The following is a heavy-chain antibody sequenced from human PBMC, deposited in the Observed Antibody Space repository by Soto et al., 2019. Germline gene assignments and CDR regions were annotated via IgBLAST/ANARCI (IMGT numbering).Heavy chain of an antibody. D-gene: IGHD2-2*01. CDR3: ARVLPAASKIYYYYYMDV. Sequence: GGSLRLSCAASGFTVSSNYMSWVRQAPGKGLEWVSVIYSGGSTYYADPVKGRFTISRDNSKNTLYLQMNSLRAEDTAVYYCARVLPAASKIYYYYYMDVWGKGTTVTVSS. CDR1: GFTVSSNY. CDR2: IYSGGST. V-gene: IGHV3-66*01. J-gene: IGHJ6*03.